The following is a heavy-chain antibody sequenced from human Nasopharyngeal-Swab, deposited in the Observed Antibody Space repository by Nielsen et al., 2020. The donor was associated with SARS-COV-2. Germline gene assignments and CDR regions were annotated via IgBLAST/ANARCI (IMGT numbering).Heavy chain of an antibody. J-gene: IGHJ6*03. D-gene: IGHD6-19*01. CDR2: IIPIFGTA. V-gene: IGHV1-69*13. CDR1: GGTFSSYA. Sequence: SVKVSRKASGGTFSSYAISWVRQAPGQGLEWMGGIIPIFGTANYAQKFQGRVTITADESTSTAYMELSSLRSEDTAVYYCARGDIIAVAGTGYYYYYYMDVWGKGTTVTVSS. CDR3: ARGDIIAVAGTGYYYYYYMDV.